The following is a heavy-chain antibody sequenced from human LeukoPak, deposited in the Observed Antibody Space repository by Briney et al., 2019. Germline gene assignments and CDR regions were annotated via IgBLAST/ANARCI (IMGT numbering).Heavy chain of an antibody. J-gene: IGHJ4*02. Sequence: GGTLRLSCAASGFTFSTYGMNWVRQAPGKGLEWVSSISSSPSYIYYADSVKGRFTISRDDAKNSLYLQMNSLRAEDTAVYYCARGNLWFGELVYWGQGTLVTVSS. V-gene: IGHV3-21*01. CDR3: ARGNLWFGELVY. D-gene: IGHD3-10*01. CDR1: GFTFSTYG. CDR2: ISSSPSYI.